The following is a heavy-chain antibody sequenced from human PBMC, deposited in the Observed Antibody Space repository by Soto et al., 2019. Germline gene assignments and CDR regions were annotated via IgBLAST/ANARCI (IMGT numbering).Heavy chain of an antibody. Sequence: SDTLSLTCTVSGGSVSSSGSYRGWIRQPPGTGLEWIGSFYYSGSPYYNPSLKSRVTISVDTSKNQFSLKLSSVTAADTAMYYCARQQQLGKFDYWGQGTLVTVSS. V-gene: IGHV4-39*01. J-gene: IGHJ4*01. CDR2: FYYSGSP. CDR3: ARQQQLGKFDY. CDR1: GGSVSSSGSY. D-gene: IGHD6-13*01.